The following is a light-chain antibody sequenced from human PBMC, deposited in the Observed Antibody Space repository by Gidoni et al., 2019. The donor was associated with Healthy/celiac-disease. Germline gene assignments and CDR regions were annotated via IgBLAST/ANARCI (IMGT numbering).Light chain of an antibody. J-gene: IGKJ4*01. Sequence: EILLTQSPATLSLSPGERATLSCRASQSVSSYLAWYQQQPGQAPRRLIYDASNRATGIPARFSGSGSWTDFTLTISSLEPDDFAVYYCQQRSNWPLTFGGGTKVEIK. V-gene: IGKV3-11*01. CDR3: QQRSNWPLT. CDR1: QSVSSY. CDR2: DAS.